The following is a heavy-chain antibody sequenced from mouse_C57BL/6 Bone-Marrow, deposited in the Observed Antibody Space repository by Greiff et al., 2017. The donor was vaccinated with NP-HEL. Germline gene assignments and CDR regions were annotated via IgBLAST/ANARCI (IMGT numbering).Heavy chain of an antibody. Sequence: DVKLVESGGGLVQSGRSLRLSCATSGFTFSDFYMEWVRQAPGKGLEWIAASRNKANDYTTEYSASVKGRFIVSRDTSQSILYLQMNALRAEDTAIYYCARDHGSSPFAYWGQGTLVTVSA. J-gene: IGHJ3*01. D-gene: IGHD1-1*01. CDR3: ARDHGSSPFAY. CDR1: GFTFSDFY. V-gene: IGHV7-1*01. CDR2: SRNKANDYTT.